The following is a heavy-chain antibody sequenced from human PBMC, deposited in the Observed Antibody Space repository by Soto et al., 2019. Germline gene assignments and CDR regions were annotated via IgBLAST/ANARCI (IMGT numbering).Heavy chain of an antibody. CDR2: IKTASGDT. Sequence: ASVKVSCKAARYTFTSYDIFWVRQSPGQGLEWMGWIKTASGDTHYAQNFQGRVTMTRDTSISTAYMELNNLASDDTAVYYCARRSSIYLNEVIYDPWGQGTLVTVSS. CDR1: RYTFTSYD. J-gene: IGHJ5*02. CDR3: ARRSSIYLNEVIYDP. D-gene: IGHD2-2*01. V-gene: IGHV1-2*02.